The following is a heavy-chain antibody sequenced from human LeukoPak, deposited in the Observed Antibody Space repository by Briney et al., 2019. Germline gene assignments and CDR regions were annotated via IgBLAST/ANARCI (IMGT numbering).Heavy chain of an antibody. CDR1: GCTFSGYS. Sequence: GGALRLSCAASGCTFSGYSRNGVGQAPGRGLEGGSCISSSSSYIYYADSVKGRFTISRDNAKNSLYLQMNSLRAEDTAVYYCASQGKEHDYWGQGNLVTVSS. CDR3: ASQGKEHDY. V-gene: IGHV3-21*01. CDR2: ISSSSSYI. D-gene: IGHD1/OR15-1a*01. J-gene: IGHJ4*02.